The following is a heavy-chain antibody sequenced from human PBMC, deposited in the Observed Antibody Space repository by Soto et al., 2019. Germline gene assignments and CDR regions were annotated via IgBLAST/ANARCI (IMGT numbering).Heavy chain of an antibody. D-gene: IGHD3-22*01. J-gene: IGHJ6*02. CDR1: GYSFTSYW. Sequence: PGESLKISCNGSGYSFTSYWISWVRQMPGKGLEWMGRIDPSDSYTNYSPSFQGHVTISADKSISTAYLQWSSLKASDTAMYYCARHGGDYYDSMDVWGQGTTVTVSS. V-gene: IGHV5-10-1*01. CDR3: ARHGGDYYDSMDV. CDR2: IDPSDSYT.